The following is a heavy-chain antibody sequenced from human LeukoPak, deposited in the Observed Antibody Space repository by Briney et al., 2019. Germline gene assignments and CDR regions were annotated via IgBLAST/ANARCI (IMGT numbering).Heavy chain of an antibody. CDR1: GYTFTSYA. CDR3: ARDPGPSHYDFWSGYVDAFDI. J-gene: IGHJ3*02. V-gene: IGHV7-4-1*02. D-gene: IGHD3-3*01. CDR2: INTNTGNP. Sequence: ASVKVSCKASGYTFTSYAMNWVRQAPGQGLEWMGWINTNTGNPTYAQGFTGRFVFSLDTSVSTAYLQISSLKAEDTAVYYCARDPGPSHYDFWSGYVDAFDIWGQGTMVTVSS.